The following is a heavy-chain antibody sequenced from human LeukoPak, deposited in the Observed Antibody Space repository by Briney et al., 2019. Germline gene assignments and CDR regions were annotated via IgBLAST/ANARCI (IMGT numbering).Heavy chain of an antibody. D-gene: IGHD3-22*01. CDR1: GFTVSSNY. J-gene: IGHJ4*02. Sequence: GGSLRLSCTVSGFTVSSNYMSWVRQAPGKGLEWVSVIYSGGSTYYADSVKGRFTISRDNSKNTLYLQMNSLRAEDTAVYYCARGGYYYDSSGCYPLGYWGQGTLVTVSS. CDR3: ARGGYYYDSSGCYPLGY. V-gene: IGHV3-53*01. CDR2: IYSGGST.